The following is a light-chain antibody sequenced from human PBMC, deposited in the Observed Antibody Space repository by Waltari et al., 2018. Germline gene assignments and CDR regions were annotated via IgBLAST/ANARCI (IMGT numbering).Light chain of an antibody. CDR2: GAS. CDR3: QQFDSSSYT. J-gene: IGKJ2*01. V-gene: IGKV3-20*01. CDR1: QSVSSNY. Sequence: EIVLTQSPGTLSLSPGERATISCRASQSVSSNYLAWYQQNPGQAPRLLISGASSRATGIPDRFSGSGSGADFTLTISRLEPEDFAVYYCQQFDSSSYTFGQGTKLEIK.